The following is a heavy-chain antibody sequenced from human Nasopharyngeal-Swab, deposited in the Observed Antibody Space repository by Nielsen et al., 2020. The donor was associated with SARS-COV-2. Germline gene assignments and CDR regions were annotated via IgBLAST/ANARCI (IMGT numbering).Heavy chain of an antibody. J-gene: IGHJ6*02. D-gene: IGHD5-18*01. V-gene: IGHV3-30*04. Sequence: WIRQPPGKGLEWVAVISYDGSNKYYADSVKGRFTISRDNSKNTLYLQMNSLRAEDTAVYYCARDKRDTAMVTGLFGYYYGMDVWGQGTTVTVSS. CDR2: ISYDGSNK. CDR3: ARDKRDTAMVTGLFGYYYGMDV.